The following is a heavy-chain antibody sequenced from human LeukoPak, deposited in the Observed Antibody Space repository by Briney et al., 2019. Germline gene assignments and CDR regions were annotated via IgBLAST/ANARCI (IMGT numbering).Heavy chain of an antibody. J-gene: IGHJ4*02. D-gene: IGHD2-15*01. V-gene: IGHV4-38-2*01. CDR2: IYHSGST. CDR1: GYSISSGYY. CDR3: ARVGGLHAMSLHTVVDY. Sequence: SETLSLTCAVSGYSISSGYYWGWIRQPPGKGLEWLGNIYHSGSTYYNPSLKSRVTISVDTSKNQFSLKLSSVTAADTAVYYCARVGGLHAMSLHTVVDYWGQGTLVTVSS.